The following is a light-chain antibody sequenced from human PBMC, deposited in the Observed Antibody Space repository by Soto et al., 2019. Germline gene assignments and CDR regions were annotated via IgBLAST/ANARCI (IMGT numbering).Light chain of an antibody. CDR2: DAS. CDR1: QSINSY. Sequence: EIVLTQSPATLSLSPGERATLSCRASQSINSYLAWYPQKPGQAPRLLIYDASNRATGIPARFSGRGSGTDFTLTISSLEPEYVAVYYCQEGSNWPPAFGHANKLASK. J-gene: IGKJ2*01. V-gene: IGKV3-11*01. CDR3: QEGSNWPPA.